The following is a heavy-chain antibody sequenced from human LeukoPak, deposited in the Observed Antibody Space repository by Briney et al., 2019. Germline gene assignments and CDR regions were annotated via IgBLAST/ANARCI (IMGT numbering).Heavy chain of an antibody. J-gene: IGHJ6*02. V-gene: IGHV1-69*13. Sequence: SVKVSCKASGDSFSNYGFSWVRQAPGQGLEWMGGIIPMFGAPNYAQRFKGRVTITAGAFTSTVYMELSSLTSDDTAVYYCARDAGGTYRSSYALHVWGQGTTVTVS. CDR1: GDSFSNYG. CDR3: ARDAGGTYRSSYALHV. D-gene: IGHD3-16*01. CDR2: IIPMFGAP.